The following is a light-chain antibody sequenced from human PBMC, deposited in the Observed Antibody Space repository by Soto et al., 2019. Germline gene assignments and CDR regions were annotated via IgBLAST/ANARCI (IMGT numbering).Light chain of an antibody. CDR3: QTWGTGTWV. CDR1: SGHSSYA. Sequence: QSVLTQSPSASASLGASVKLTCTLSSGHSSYAIAWHQQQPEKGPWYLMKLNSDGSYSKGDGIPDRFSGSSSGAERYLTISSLQSEDEADYYCQTWGTGTWVFGGGTKLTVL. J-gene: IGLJ3*02. CDR2: LNSDGSY. V-gene: IGLV4-69*01.